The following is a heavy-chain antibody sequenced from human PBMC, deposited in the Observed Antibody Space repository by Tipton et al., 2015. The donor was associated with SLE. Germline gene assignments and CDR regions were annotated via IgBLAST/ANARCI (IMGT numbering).Heavy chain of an antibody. Sequence: SLRLSCAASGFTFSSYWMHWVRQAPGKGLVWVSRINSDGSSTSYADSVKGRFTISRDNAKNTLYLQMNSLRAEDTAVYYRASLLWFRVYYYGMDVWGQGTTVTVSS. CDR1: GFTFSSYW. J-gene: IGHJ6*02. CDR3: ASLLWFRVYYYGMDV. V-gene: IGHV3-74*01. CDR2: INSDGSST. D-gene: IGHD3-10*01.